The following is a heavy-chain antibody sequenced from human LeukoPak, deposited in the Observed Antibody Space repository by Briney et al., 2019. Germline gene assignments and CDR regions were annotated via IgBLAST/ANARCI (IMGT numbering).Heavy chain of an antibody. CDR3: ATIKRGSIFGYFDF. V-gene: IGHV4-59*11. Sequence: KPSETLSHTCTVSGGSISSHYWSWIRQPPGKGLEWIAYLFDSVNTKDNPSLQSRLTLSADTSKNQFSLRLSSVTAADTAVYYCATIKRGSIFGYFDFWGQGIKVTVSS. D-gene: IGHD5-18*01. CDR2: LFDSVNT. CDR1: GGSISSHY. J-gene: IGHJ4*02.